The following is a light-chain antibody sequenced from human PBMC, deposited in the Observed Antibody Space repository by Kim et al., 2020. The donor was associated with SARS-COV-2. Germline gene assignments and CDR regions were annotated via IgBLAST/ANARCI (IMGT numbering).Light chain of an antibody. V-gene: IGKV3-15*01. Sequence: SAAPGERATLSCRATQNIRNNLARYQQRPGQAPRLLIYGASNRATGIPATFHGSGSGTEFLLTISSLQSEDFAVYYCLQYDDWPRTFGQGTKLEI. CDR1: QNIRNN. CDR2: GAS. J-gene: IGKJ2*01. CDR3: LQYDDWPRT.